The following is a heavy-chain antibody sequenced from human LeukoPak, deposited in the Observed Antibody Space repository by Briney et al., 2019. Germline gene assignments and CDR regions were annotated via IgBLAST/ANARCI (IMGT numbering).Heavy chain of an antibody. D-gene: IGHD2-2*02. CDR1: GFTFSSYW. CDR2: INSDGSST. Sequence: GGSLRLSCAASGFTFSSYWMHWVRQAPGKGLVWVLRINSDGSSTSYADSVKGRFTISRDNAKNTLYLQMNSLRAEDTAVYYCATGIVVVAAAIPDDYWGQGTLVTVSS. J-gene: IGHJ4*02. CDR3: ATGIVVVAAAIPDDY. V-gene: IGHV3-74*01.